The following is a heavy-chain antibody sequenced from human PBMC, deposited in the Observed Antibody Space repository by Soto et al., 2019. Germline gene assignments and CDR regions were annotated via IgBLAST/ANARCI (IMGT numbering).Heavy chain of an antibody. V-gene: IGHV1-58*01. CDR3: AAVRDIVVVPAGIVGYYYYYGMDV. CDR2: IVVGSGNT. CDR1: GFTFTSSA. Sequence: SVKVSCKASGFTFTSSAVQWVRQARGQRLEWIGWIVVGSGNTNYAQKFQERVTITRDMSTSTAYMELSSLRSEDTAVYYCAAVRDIVVVPAGIVGYYYYYGMDVWGQGTTVTVSS. D-gene: IGHD2-2*01. J-gene: IGHJ6*02.